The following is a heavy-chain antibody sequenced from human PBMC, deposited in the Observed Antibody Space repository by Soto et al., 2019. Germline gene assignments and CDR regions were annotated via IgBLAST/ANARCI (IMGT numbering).Heavy chain of an antibody. V-gene: IGHV1-69*01. J-gene: IGHJ6*02. CDR3: AVGYSGYEEDQIPHRHYYGMDV. CDR1: GGTFSSYA. CDR2: IIPIFGTA. Sequence: QVQLVQSGAEVKKPGSSVKVSCKASGGTFSSYAISWVRQAPGQGLEWMGGIIPIFGTANYAQKFQGRVTITADESTSTAYMELSSLRSEDTAVYYCAVGYSGYEEDQIPHRHYYGMDVWGQGTTVTVSS. D-gene: IGHD5-12*01.